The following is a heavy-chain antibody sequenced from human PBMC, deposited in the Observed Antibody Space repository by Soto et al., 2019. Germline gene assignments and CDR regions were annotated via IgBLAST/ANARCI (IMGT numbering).Heavy chain of an antibody. CDR3: ARANCSGGSCYAFDY. D-gene: IGHD2-15*01. J-gene: IGHJ4*02. V-gene: IGHV1-18*01. Sequence: ASVKVSCKASGYTFTNYGISWVRQAPGQGLEWMGWISAYNGNTNYAQKVQGRVTMTTDTSTSTAYMELRSLRSDDTAVYYCARANCSGGSCYAFDYWGQGTIGTVSS. CDR2: ISAYNGNT. CDR1: GYTFTNYG.